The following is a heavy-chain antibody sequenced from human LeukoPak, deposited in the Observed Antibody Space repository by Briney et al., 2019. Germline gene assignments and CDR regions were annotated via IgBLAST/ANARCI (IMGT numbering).Heavy chain of an antibody. D-gene: IGHD2-2*01. CDR3: ARVSSFDY. CDR2: ISSSSSTI. Sequence: PGGSLRLSCAASGFTFRTYAMSWVRQAPGKGLEWVSYISSSSSTIYYADSVKGRFTISRDNAKNLLYLQMNSLRAEDTAVYYCARVSSFDYWGQGTLVTVSS. V-gene: IGHV3-48*01. J-gene: IGHJ4*02. CDR1: GFTFRTYA.